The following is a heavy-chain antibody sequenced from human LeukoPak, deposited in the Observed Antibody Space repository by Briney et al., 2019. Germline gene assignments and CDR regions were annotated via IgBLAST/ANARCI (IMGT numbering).Heavy chain of an antibody. Sequence: GRSLRLSCAASGFTFSSFGMHWVRQAPGKGLERVGRIKRIIDGGTTDYAAPVKGRFTVSRDDSINTLYLQMSSLKTEDTAVYYCAAQGGSGDLRYWGQGTLVTVSS. V-gene: IGHV3-15*01. CDR3: AAQGGSGDLRY. J-gene: IGHJ4*02. CDR1: GFTFSSFG. CDR2: IKRIIDGGTT. D-gene: IGHD4-17*01.